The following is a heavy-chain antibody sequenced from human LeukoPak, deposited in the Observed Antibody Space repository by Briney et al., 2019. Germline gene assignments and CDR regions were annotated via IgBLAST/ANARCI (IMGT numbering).Heavy chain of an antibody. D-gene: IGHD4-11*01. CDR2: ISYGGSNK. V-gene: IGHV3-30*04. Sequence: GGSLRLSCAASGFTFSGYAMRWVRQAPGKGLEWVAVISYGGSNKYYADSVKGRFTISRDNSKNLLYLQMHRLGAEDNAVYYCASGDDDGNYGFPVGDYFHQWGQGPVVRVS. CDR1: GFTFSGYA. J-gene: IGHJ1*01. CDR3: ASGDDDGNYGFPVGDYFHQ.